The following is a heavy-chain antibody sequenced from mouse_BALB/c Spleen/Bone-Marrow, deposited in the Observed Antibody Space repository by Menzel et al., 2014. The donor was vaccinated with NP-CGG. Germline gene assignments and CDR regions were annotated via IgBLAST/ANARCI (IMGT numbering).Heavy chain of an antibody. V-gene: IGHV2-9*02. CDR3: ARRDYGSRGGYFDV. J-gene: IGHJ1*01. Sequence: QVQLKQSGPGLVAPSQSLSITCTVSGFSLTNYGVHWVRQPPGKGLEWLGLIWAGGSTNYNSALMSRLSISKDNSKSQVFLKMNSLQTDDTAMYYCARRDYGSRGGYFDVWGPGTTVTVSS. CDR2: IWAGGST. CDR1: GFSLTNYG. D-gene: IGHD1-1*01.